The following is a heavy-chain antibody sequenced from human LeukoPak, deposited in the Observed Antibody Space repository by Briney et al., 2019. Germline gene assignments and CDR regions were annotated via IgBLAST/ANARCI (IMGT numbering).Heavy chain of an antibody. D-gene: IGHD2-2*02. J-gene: IGHJ3*02. CDR2: IYASGST. V-gene: IGHV4-61*02. CDR1: GGSISSGSYY. CDR3: ARELGYCSSTSCYNRVRGPHDAFDI. Sequence: SETLSLTCAVSGGSISSGSYYWSWIRQPAGKGLEWIGLIYASGSTNYNPSLKSRVTISVDTSKNQFSLKLSSVTAADTTVYYCARELGYCSSTSCYNRVRGPHDAFDIWGQGTMVTVSS.